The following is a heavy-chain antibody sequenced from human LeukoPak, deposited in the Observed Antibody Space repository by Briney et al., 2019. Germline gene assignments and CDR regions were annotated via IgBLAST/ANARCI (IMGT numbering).Heavy chain of an antibody. V-gene: IGHV1-69*13. Sequence: GASVKVSCKASGGTFSSYAISWVRQAPGQGLEWMGGIIPIFGTANYAQKFQGRVTITADESTSTAYMELSSLRSEDTAVYYCARDRTVTTPDAFDIWGQGTMVAISS. J-gene: IGHJ3*02. D-gene: IGHD4-17*01. CDR1: GGTFSSYA. CDR3: ARDRTVTTPDAFDI. CDR2: IIPIFGTA.